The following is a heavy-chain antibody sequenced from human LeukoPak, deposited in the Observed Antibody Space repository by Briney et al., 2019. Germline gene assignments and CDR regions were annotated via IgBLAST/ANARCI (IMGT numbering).Heavy chain of an antibody. Sequence: ASVKVSCKASGYTFTGYYMHWVRQAPGQGLEWMGWINPNSGGTNYAQKFQGRVTISRDNAKNSLYLQMNSLRAEDTAVYYCARELYDSVTTRGGGAIDYWGQGTLVTVSS. D-gene: IGHD4-17*01. CDR1: GYTFTGYY. V-gene: IGHV1-2*02. CDR2: INPNSGGT. J-gene: IGHJ4*02. CDR3: ARELYDSVTTRGGGAIDY.